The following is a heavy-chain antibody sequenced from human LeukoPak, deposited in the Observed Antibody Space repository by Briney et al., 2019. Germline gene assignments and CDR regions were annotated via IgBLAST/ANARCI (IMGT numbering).Heavy chain of an antibody. CDR2: ISPSNGNT. CDR1: GYTFTSYG. V-gene: IGHV1-18*01. CDR3: ARDRRYYTNGVCYPEDY. Sequence: ASVKFPCKASGYTFTSYGFSWVRQAPGQGLEWMGGISPSNGNTNNAQKLQGRVTMTTDTCTSTASMETRSLRSDDTVVYYCARDRRYYTNGVCYPEDYWGQGTLVTVSS. D-gene: IGHD2-8*01. J-gene: IGHJ4*02.